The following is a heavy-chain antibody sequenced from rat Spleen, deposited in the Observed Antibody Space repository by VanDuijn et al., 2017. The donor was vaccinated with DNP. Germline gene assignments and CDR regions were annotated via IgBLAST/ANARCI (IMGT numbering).Heavy chain of an antibody. CDR2: ISYEGSST. V-gene: IGHV5-29*01. J-gene: IGHJ2*01. Sequence: EVQLVESGGGLVQPGKSLKLSCAASGFTYSNYVMAWVRQAPKKGLEWVASISYEGSSTYYGDSVKGRFTISRDNAKSTLYLQMDSLRSEDTATYYCTTTHYYDGWFPFDYWGQGVMVTVSS. CDR1: GFTYSNYV. D-gene: IGHD1-12*02. CDR3: TTTHYYDGWFPFDY.